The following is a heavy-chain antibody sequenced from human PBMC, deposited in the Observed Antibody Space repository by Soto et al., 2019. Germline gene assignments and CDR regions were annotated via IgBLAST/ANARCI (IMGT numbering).Heavy chain of an antibody. V-gene: IGHV3-23*01. CDR1: GFTFSSYA. CDR3: AKSHVVTRYYYMDV. D-gene: IGHD3-22*01. CDR2: ISGSGGST. J-gene: IGHJ6*03. Sequence: EVQLLESGGGLVQPGGSLRLSCAASGFTFSSYAMSWVRQAPGKGLEWVSAISGSGGSTYYADSVKGRFTISRDNSKNTLYLQMTSLRAEDTAVYYCAKSHVVTRYYYMDVWGKGTTVTFSS.